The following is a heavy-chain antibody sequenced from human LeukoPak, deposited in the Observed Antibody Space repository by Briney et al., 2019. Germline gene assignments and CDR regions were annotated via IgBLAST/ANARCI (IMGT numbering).Heavy chain of an antibody. CDR3: VGATIHSTLDF. J-gene: IGHJ4*02. CDR1: GFTFSDAW. V-gene: IGHV3-15*01. CDR2: IKSRANGGTT. D-gene: IGHD1-26*01. Sequence: GGSLRLSCAASGFTFSDAWMTWVRQAPGEGLEWVGRIKSRANGGTTDYAAPVKGRFTISRDDSKNTLYLQMNSLKTEDTAVYYSVGATIHSTLDFWGQGALVTVSS.